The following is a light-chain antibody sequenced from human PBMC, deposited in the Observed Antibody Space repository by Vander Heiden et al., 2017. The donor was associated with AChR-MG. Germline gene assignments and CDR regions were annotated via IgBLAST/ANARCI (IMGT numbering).Light chain of an antibody. CDR2: VNN. Sequence: QPVLTQPPPASGTPGQRVTISCSGSSSNIGSNYVYWYQQLPGTAPKLLIYVNNQRPSGVPDRFSGSKSGTSASLAISGLRSEDEADYYCAAWDDSLSGRVFGGGTKLTVL. CDR1: SSNIGSNY. J-gene: IGLJ3*02. V-gene: IGLV1-47*01. CDR3: AAWDDSLSGRV.